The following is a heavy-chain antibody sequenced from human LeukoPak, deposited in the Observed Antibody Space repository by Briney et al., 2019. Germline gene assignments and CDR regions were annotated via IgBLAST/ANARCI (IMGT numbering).Heavy chain of an antibody. J-gene: IGHJ6*02. D-gene: IGHD3-10*01. V-gene: IGHV3-9*01. CDR3: AKALLWSPGAPRYLRNGMDV. Sequence: GGSLRLSCAASGFTFDDYAMHWVRQAPGKGLEWVSGISWNSGSIGYADSVKGRFTISRDNAKNSLYLQMNSLRAEDTALYYCAKALLWSPGAPRYLRNGMDVWAQGTTVPVSS. CDR1: GFTFDDYA. CDR2: ISWNSGSI.